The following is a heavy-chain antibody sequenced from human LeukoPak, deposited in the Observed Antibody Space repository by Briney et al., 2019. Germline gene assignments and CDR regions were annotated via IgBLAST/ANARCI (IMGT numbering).Heavy chain of an antibody. CDR3: AARDCSRTSCYAGVFDY. CDR1: GFTFSDYY. V-gene: IGHV3-53*01. J-gene: IGHJ4*02. D-gene: IGHD3-16*01. Sequence: GGSLRLSCAASGFTFSDYYMGWVRQAPGKGLEWVSVVYSGGTTNYAESVKGRFTISRDDSKNTLHLQMNSLRAEDTAVYYCAARDCSRTSCYAGVFDYWGQGTLVSVS. CDR2: VYSGGTT.